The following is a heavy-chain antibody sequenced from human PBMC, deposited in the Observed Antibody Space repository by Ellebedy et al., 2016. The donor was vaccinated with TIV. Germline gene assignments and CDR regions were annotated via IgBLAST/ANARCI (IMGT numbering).Heavy chain of an antibody. CDR3: ARGRGWNYFDY. CDR1: GFTFRNYV. V-gene: IGHV3-33*01. Sequence: GGSLRLXCDASGFTFRNYVMHWVRQAPGKGLEWVAVTWYDGSNTFYADSVKGRFIISRDNSKNTLSLQMNSLRAEDTAVYYCARGRGWNYFDYWGQGTLVTVSS. D-gene: IGHD3-10*01. J-gene: IGHJ4*02. CDR2: TWYDGSNT.